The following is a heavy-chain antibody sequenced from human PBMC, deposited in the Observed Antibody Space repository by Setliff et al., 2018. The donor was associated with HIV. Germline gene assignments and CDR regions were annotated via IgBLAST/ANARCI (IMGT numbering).Heavy chain of an antibody. Sequence: PSETLSLSCAASGFTFSSYGMHWVRQSPGRGLEWIGEINQSGNTNFNPSLKSRVTISVDTSQNQFSLKLRSVTAADTAVYYCAGHHRGWGQGTLVTVSS. V-gene: IGHV4-34*08. D-gene: IGHD3-10*01. CDR1: GFTFSSYG. CDR2: INQSGNT. CDR3: AGHHRG. J-gene: IGHJ4*02.